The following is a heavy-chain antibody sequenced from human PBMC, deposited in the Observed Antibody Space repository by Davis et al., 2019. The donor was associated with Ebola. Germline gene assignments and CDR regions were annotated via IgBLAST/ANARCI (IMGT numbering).Heavy chain of an antibody. V-gene: IGHV4-30-2*03. CDR3: VRQSIVAPETLYYNYDVDV. D-gene: IGHD1-26*01. Sequence: SETLSLTCAVSGASIASGGYSWSWIRQPPGKGLEWIGYIYHSGSAYYNPSLKSRVTISVDTSKSQFSLRLSSVSAADTAIYYCVRQSIVAPETLYYNYDVDVWGKGTTVAVSS. J-gene: IGHJ6*04. CDR2: IYHSGSA. CDR1: GASIASGGYS.